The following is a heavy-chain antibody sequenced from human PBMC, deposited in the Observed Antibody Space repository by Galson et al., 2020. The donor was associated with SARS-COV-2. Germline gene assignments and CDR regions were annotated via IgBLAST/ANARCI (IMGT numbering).Heavy chain of an antibody. CDR3: TTFMRPIGTDY. CDR1: GFSFSYAW. J-gene: IGHJ4*01. D-gene: IGHD1-26*01. V-gene: IGHV3-15*01. Sequence: GGSLRLSCAASGFSFSYAWIGWVRQAPGRGPEWVGRIKSKGNGGTTDYAAPGKGRFTVPSDDSKNTLVLQMNSLKIEDTAVHYGTTFMRPIGTDYWGRGTLVTVSS. CDR2: IKSKGNGGTT.